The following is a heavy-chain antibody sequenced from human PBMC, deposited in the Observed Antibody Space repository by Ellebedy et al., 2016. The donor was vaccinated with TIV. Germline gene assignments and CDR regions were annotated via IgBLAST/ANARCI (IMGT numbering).Heavy chain of an antibody. D-gene: IGHD2-15*01. Sequence: GESLKISCAASGFIFSNHWMSWVRQAPGKGLEWVANIKEDGSGTYYVDSVKGRFTISRDNAKNSLYLQMSSLRAEDTAVYYCARPYCSYTNCVLWGQGTRSPSP. CDR1: GFIFSNHW. V-gene: IGHV3-7*03. CDR3: ARPYCSYTNCVL. J-gene: IGHJ6*02. CDR2: IKEDGSGT.